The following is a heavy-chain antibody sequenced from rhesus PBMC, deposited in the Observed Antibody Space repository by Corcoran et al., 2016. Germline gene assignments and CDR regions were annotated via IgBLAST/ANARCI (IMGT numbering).Heavy chain of an antibody. CDR3: AKDFEVFTALDS. V-gene: IGHV3S5*01. CDR2: MNSGGGST. D-gene: IGHD2-27*01. J-gene: IGHJ4*01. Sequence: EVQLVETGGGLVQPGGSLKLSCVASGFTFSSYGMSWVRQVPGKGLEWVSAMNSGGGSTYYADSVKDRFTISRDNSKNTLSLQMNSLRAEDTAVYYCAKDFEVFTALDSWGQGVLVTVSS. CDR1: GFTFSSYG.